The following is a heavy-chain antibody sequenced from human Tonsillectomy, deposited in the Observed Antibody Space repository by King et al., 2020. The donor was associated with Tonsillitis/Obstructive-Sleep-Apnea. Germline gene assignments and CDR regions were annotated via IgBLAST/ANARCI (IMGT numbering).Heavy chain of an antibody. CDR2: ISSSSSYR. J-gene: IGHJ4*02. V-gene: IGHV3-11*05. D-gene: IGHD1-26*01. Sequence: QLVQSGGGLVKPGGSLRLSCAASGFTFSDYYMSWIRQAPGKGLEWVSYISSSSSYRNYADSVKGRFTISRDNAKNSLYLQMNSLRAEDTAVYYCASSEFSIVGSTTPFDYWGQGTLVTVSS. CDR1: GFTFSDYY. CDR3: ASSEFSIVGSTTPFDY.